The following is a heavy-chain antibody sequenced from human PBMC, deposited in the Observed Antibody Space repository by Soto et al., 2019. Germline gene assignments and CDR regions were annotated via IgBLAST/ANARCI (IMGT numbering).Heavy chain of an antibody. CDR2: INPSDGST. D-gene: IGHD2-2*01. V-gene: IGHV1-46*01. CDR3: ARKPDYCTSTTCYSLGC. J-gene: IGHJ4*02. Sequence: QVPLVQSGAEVKKPGASVKVSCKASGYIFTHYYVYWVRQAPGQGLEWMGMINPSDGSTSYAQKFQGRVTMTRDTSTSTGYMELSSLRSEDTAVYYCARKPDYCTSTTCYSLGCWGQGTLVTVSS. CDR1: GYIFTHYY.